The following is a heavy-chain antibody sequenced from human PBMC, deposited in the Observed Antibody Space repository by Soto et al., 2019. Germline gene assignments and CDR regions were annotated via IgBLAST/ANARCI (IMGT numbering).Heavy chain of an antibody. CDR2: INHSGST. J-gene: IGHJ6*02. Sequence: QVQLQQWGAGLLKPSETLSLTCAVYGGSFSGYYWSWIRQPPGKGLEWIGEINHSGSTNYNPALKRRVTISVDTSKNQFSLKLSSVTAADTAVYYCARRPCSRSWYRNYYYGMDVWGQGTTVTVSS. D-gene: IGHD6-13*01. V-gene: IGHV4-34*01. CDR3: ARRPCSRSWYRNYYYGMDV. CDR1: GGSFSGYY.